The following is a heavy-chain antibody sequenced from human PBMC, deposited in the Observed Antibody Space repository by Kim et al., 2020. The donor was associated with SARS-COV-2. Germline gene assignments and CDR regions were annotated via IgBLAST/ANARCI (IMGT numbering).Heavy chain of an antibody. J-gene: IGHJ4*01. CDR2: INPNSGDR. CDR1: GYIFTGYY. D-gene: IGHD3-22*01. CDR3: ARDGNYYDSRDYLDF. Sequence: ASVKVSCKASGYIFTGYYMHWVRQAPGQGLEWMGWINPNSGDRNYAERFQGRVTMTRDTSIRTAYLELSSLRTDDTALYYCARDGNYYDSRDYLDFWGRGTLVVVSS. V-gene: IGHV1-2*02.